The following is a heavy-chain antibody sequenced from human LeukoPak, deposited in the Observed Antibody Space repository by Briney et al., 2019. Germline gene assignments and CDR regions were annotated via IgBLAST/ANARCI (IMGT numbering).Heavy chain of an antibody. CDR2: IYTSGST. CDR3: ARDGGIAAAAPYNWFDP. CDR1: GGSISSYY. D-gene: IGHD6-13*01. J-gene: IGHJ5*02. Sequence: SETLSLTCTVSGGSISSYYWSWIRQPAGKGLEWIGRIYTSGSTNYNPSLKSRVTMSVDTSKNQFSLKLSSVTAADTAVYYCARDGGIAAAAPYNWFDPWGQGTLVTVSS. V-gene: IGHV4-4*07.